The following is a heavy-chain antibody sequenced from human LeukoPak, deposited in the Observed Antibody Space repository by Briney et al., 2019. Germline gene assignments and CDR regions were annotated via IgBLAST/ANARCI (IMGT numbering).Heavy chain of an antibody. CDR3: ARDSTLRPFDY. CDR1: GYTFTSYD. J-gene: IGHJ4*02. Sequence: ASVKVSCKASGYTFTSYDINWVRQATGQGLEWMGWINPNGGGTYYAQKFQGRVTMTRDTSISTAYMELSRLGSDDTAVYYCARDSTLRPFDYWGQGTLVTVSS. CDR2: INPNGGGT. V-gene: IGHV1-2*02. D-gene: IGHD3-16*01.